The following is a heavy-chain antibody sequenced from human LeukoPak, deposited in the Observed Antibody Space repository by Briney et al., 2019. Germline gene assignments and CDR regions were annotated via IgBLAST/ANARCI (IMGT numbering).Heavy chain of an antibody. CDR2: ISGSGGST. CDR3: AKGRSGITMIVVVITGHPFDY. D-gene: IGHD3-22*01. CDR1: GVTFSSYA. V-gene: IGHV3-23*01. J-gene: IGHJ4*02. Sequence: GGFLRLSCAASGVTFSSYAMSWVRQAPGKGLEWVSAISGSGGSTYYADSVKGRFTISRDNSKNTLYLQMNSLRAEDTAVYYCAKGRSGITMIVVVITGHPFDYWGQGTLVTASS.